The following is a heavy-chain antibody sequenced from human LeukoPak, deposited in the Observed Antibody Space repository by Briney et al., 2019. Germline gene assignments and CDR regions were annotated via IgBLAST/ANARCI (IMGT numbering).Heavy chain of an antibody. CDR3: ARARYYDSSGSTDAFDI. CDR2: ITSTTSYI. V-gene: IGHV3-21*01. D-gene: IGHD3-22*01. CDR1: GFTFSSYT. Sequence: GGSLRLSCAASGFTFSSYTMNWVRQAPGKGLEWVSSITSTTSYIYYADSVEGRFTISRDNAKNSLYLQMNSLRAEDTAVYFCARARYYDSSGSTDAFDIWGQGTMVTVSS. J-gene: IGHJ3*02.